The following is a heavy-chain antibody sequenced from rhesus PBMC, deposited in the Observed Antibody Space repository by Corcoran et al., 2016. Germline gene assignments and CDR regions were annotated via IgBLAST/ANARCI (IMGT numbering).Heavy chain of an antibody. Sequence: QVQLQESGPGVVQPSETLSLTCAVSGGTISSGYCYWSWIRQPPGKGLEGIGGIYKNSERTNYNPAHKSRVTIAKDTSKNQFSLKLSSVTATDTAVYYCARDSLGYYFDYWGQGVLVTVSS. CDR3: ARDSLGYYFDY. CDR2: IYKNSERT. J-gene: IGHJ4*01. D-gene: IGHD3-34*01. V-gene: IGHV4S12*01. CDR1: GGTISSGYCY.